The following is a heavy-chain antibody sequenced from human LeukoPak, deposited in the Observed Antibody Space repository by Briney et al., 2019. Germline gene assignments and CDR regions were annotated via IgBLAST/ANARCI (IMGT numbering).Heavy chain of an antibody. D-gene: IGHD6-13*01. V-gene: IGHV3-23*01. CDR3: AKDLWAAGSKGCDY. CDR1: GFTFSSYA. CDR2: ISGSGGST. J-gene: IGHJ4*02. Sequence: GGSLRLSCAASGFTFSSYAMSWVRQAPGKGLEWVSAISGSGGSTYYADSVKGRSTISRDNSKNTLYLQMNSLRAEDTAVYYCAKDLWAAGSKGCDYWGQGTLVTVSS.